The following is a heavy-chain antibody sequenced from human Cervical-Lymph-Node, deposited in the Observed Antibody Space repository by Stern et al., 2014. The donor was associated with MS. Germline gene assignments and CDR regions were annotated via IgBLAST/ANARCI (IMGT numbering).Heavy chain of an antibody. J-gene: IGHJ6*02. Sequence: QVQLVQSGAEVKKPGASVKVSCKASGYTFTGYYMHWVRQAPGQGLEWMGRINPNSGGTNYAQKFQGRVTMTRDTSISTAYMELSRLRSDDTAVYYCARAGNYDVLRFLEWFGYYGMDVWGQGTTVTVSS. CDR1: GYTFTGYY. CDR2: INPNSGGT. D-gene: IGHD3-3*01. V-gene: IGHV1-2*06. CDR3: ARAGNYDVLRFLEWFGYYGMDV.